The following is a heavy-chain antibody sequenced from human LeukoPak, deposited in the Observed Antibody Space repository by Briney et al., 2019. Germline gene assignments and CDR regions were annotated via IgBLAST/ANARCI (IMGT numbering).Heavy chain of an antibody. D-gene: IGHD3-22*01. V-gene: IGHV3-43*02. CDR2: ISGHGGTT. CDR1: GFTFGAYA. J-gene: IGHJ3*02. CDR3: AKLEVVPGPWADALDI. Sequence: GGSLRLSCVASGFTFGAYAMHWVRQAPGKGLEWVSFISGHGGTTYYVDSVKGRFAISRDNTNNSLYLEMNSLTTEDTALYYCAKLEVVPGPWADALDIWGQGTMVTVSS.